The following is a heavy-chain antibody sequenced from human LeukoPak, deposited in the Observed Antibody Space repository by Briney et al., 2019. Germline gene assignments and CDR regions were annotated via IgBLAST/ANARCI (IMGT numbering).Heavy chain of an antibody. CDR2: ISYDGSNK. D-gene: IGHD2-2*01. CDR1: GFTFSSYG. J-gene: IGHJ6*02. V-gene: IGHV3-30*18. CDR3: AKEGPAAGYYYGMDV. Sequence: GGSLRLSCAASGFTFSSYGMHWVRQAPGKGLEWVAVISYDGSNKYYADSVKGRFTISRDNSKNTLYLQMNSLRAEDTAVYYCAKEGPAAGYYYGMDVWGQGTTVTVSS.